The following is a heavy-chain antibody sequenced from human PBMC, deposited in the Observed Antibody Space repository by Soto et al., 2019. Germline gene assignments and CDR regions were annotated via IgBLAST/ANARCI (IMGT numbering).Heavy chain of an antibody. CDR2: IYYSGST. CDR1: GGSISSGGYY. D-gene: IGHD3-3*01. Sequence: SETLSLTCTVSGGSISSGGYYWSWIRQHPGKGLEWIGYIYYSGSTYYNPSLKSRVAISVDTSKNQFSLKLSSVTAADTAVYYCARVVTIFAGNDAFDIRGQGTMVTVSS. V-gene: IGHV4-31*03. J-gene: IGHJ3*02. CDR3: ARVVTIFAGNDAFDI.